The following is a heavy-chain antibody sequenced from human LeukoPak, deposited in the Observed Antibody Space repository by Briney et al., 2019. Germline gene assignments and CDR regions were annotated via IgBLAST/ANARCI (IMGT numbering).Heavy chain of an antibody. Sequence: SETLSLTCTVSGYSISSGYYWGWIRQPPGKGREWIGSIYHSGSTYYNPSLKSRVTISVDTSKNQFSLKLSSVTAADTAVYYCAGHAEILGYSGYYFGSDYWGQGTLVTVSS. J-gene: IGHJ4*02. CDR3: AGHAEILGYSGYYFGSDY. CDR1: GYSISSGYY. D-gene: IGHD5-12*01. V-gene: IGHV4-38-2*02. CDR2: IYHSGST.